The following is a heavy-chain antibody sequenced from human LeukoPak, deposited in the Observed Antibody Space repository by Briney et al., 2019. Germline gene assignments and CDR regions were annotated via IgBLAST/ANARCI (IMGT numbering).Heavy chain of an antibody. Sequence: PSETLSLTCTVSGGSISSSSYYWGWIRQPPGKGLEWIGSIYYSGSTNYNPSLKSRVTISVDKSKNQFSLKLSSVTAADTAMYYCARRPGGYDFWSGYYTVYYYYYMDVWGKGTTVTVSS. CDR1: GGSISSSSYY. D-gene: IGHD3-3*01. V-gene: IGHV4-39*07. CDR2: IYYSGST. CDR3: ARRPGGYDFWSGYYTVYYYYYMDV. J-gene: IGHJ6*03.